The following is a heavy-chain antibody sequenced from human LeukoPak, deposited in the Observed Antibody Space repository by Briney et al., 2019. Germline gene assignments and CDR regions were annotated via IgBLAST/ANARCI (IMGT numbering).Heavy chain of an antibody. D-gene: IGHD3-10*01. Sequence: SVKVSCKASGGTFSSYAISWVRQAPGQGLEWMGGIIPIFGTANYAQKFLGRVTITADESTSTAYMELSSLRSKDTAVYYCARTIWFGELYYYYMDVWGKGTTVTVSS. V-gene: IGHV1-69*13. J-gene: IGHJ6*03. CDR2: IIPIFGTA. CDR3: ARTIWFGELYYYYMDV. CDR1: GGTFSSYA.